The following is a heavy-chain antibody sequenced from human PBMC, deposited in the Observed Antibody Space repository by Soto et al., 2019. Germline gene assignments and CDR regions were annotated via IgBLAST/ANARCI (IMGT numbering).Heavy chain of an antibody. Sequence: LRLSCAASGFTFSSYSMNWVRQAPGKGLEWVSSISSSSYIYYADSVKGRFTISRDNAKNSLYLQMNSLRAEDTAVYYCATAYSYTATSDYWGQGTLVTVSS. D-gene: IGHD5-18*01. CDR2: ISSSSYI. CDR1: GFTFSSYS. CDR3: ATAYSYTATSDY. V-gene: IGHV3-21*01. J-gene: IGHJ4*02.